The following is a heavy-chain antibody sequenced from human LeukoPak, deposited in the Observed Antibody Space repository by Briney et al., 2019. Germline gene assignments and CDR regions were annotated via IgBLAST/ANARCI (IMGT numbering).Heavy chain of an antibody. V-gene: IGHV3-74*01. Sequence: GGSLRLSCAASGFTFSSYWMHWVRQAPGKGLVWVSRINSDGSSTSYADSVKGRFTISRDNAKNTLYLQMNSLRAEDTAVYYCAREGQDSSSWYGGLRNYFDYWGQGTLVTVSS. CDR3: AREGQDSSSWYGGLRNYFDY. D-gene: IGHD6-13*01. CDR1: GFTFSSYW. J-gene: IGHJ4*02. CDR2: INSDGSST.